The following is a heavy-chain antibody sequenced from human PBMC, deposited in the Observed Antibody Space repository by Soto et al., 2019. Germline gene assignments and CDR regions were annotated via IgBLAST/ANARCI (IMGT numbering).Heavy chain of an antibody. V-gene: IGHV4-59*01. J-gene: IGHJ5*02. CDR3: ARGQNYSGGDCYSGSSCFDP. Sequence: SETLSLTCTVSGGSISSYYWSCIRQPPGKGLEWIGYIYYSGSTNYNPSLKSRVTISVDTSKNQFSLKLSSVTAADTAVYYCARGQNYSGGDCYSGSSCFDPWGQGTLVTGSS. CDR2: IYYSGST. CDR1: GGSISSYY. D-gene: IGHD2-21*02.